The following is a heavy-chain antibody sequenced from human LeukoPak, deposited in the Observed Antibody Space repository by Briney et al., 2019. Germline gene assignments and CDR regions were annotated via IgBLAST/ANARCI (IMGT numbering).Heavy chain of an antibody. CDR2: IYSGGNT. CDR3: AKTYYYTSGSYSD. V-gene: IGHV3-53*05. J-gene: IGHJ4*02. D-gene: IGHD3-10*01. CDR1: GFTVSSNY. Sequence: GGSLRLSCAASGFTVSSNYMSWVRQAPGKGLEWVSVIYSGGNTYYADSVKGRFTISRDNSKNTLYLQMNSLRAEDTAVYYCAKTYYYTSGSYSDWGQGTLVTVSS.